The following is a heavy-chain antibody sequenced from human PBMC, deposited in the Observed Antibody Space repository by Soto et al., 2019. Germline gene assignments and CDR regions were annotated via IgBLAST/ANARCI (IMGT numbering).Heavy chain of an antibody. CDR1: GFTFSSYW. V-gene: IGHV3-7*01. J-gene: IGHJ5*02. D-gene: IGHD1-20*01. CDR2: IRQDGSEK. Sequence: PGGSLRLSCAASGFTFSSYWMSWVRQAPGKGLEWVANIRQDGSEKYYVDSVKGRFTISRDNAKNSLYLQMNSLRAEDTAVYYCARCRHPPHITGTGNWFDPWGQGTLVTVSS. CDR3: ARCRHPPHITGTGNWFDP.